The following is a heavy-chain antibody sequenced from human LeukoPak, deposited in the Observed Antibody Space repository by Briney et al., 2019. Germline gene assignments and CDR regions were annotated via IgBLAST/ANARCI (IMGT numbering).Heavy chain of an antibody. J-gene: IGHJ5*02. CDR2: IYTNGST. V-gene: IGHV4-61*02. Sequence: SETLSLTCTVSGGSISSSSYYWRWLRQPAGKGLEWIGRIYTNGSTNYNPSLKSRVTISVDTSKNQCSLKLSSVTAADTAVYYCARDYNWFDPWGQGTLVTVSS. CDR3: ARDYNWFDP. CDR1: GGSISSSSYY.